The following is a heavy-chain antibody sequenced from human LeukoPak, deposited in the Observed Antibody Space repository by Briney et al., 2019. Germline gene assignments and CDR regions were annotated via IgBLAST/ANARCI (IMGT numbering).Heavy chain of an antibody. CDR2: INPNSGGT. V-gene: IGHV1-2*02. CDR1: GYTFTGYY. J-gene: IGHJ4*02. CDR3: ASDLLWFGELGAHDY. D-gene: IGHD3-10*01. Sequence: GASVKVSCKASGYTFTGYYMHWVRQAPGQGLEWMGWINPNSGGTNYAQKFQGRVTMTRDTSISTAYMELSRLRSDDTAVYYCASDLLWFGELGAHDYWGQGTLVTVSS.